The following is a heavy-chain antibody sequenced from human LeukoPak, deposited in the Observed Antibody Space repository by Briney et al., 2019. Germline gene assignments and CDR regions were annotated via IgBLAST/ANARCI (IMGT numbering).Heavy chain of an antibody. V-gene: IGHV1-46*03. Sequence: ASVKVSCKASGYTFTSYYLHWVRQAPGQGLEWMRIINPSGRSTSYAQKFHGRVTITTATSTSTVYRELSSLRSEDTAVYYCARGREMATIPGVYYYYMDVWGKGTTVTVSS. CDR1: GYTFTSYY. CDR3: ARGREMATIPGVYYYYMDV. CDR2: INPSGRST. J-gene: IGHJ6*03. D-gene: IGHD5-24*01.